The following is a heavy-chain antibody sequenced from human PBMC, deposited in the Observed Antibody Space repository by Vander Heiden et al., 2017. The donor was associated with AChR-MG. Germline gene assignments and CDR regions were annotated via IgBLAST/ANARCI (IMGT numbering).Heavy chain of an antibody. CDR2: IWYDGSNK. CDR3: ARDRGGIAARQALYYFDY. Sequence: QVQLVESGGGVVQPGRSLRLSCAASGFTFSSYGMHWVRQAPGKGLEWVAVIWYDGSNKYYADSVKGRFTISRDNSKNTLYLQMNSLRAEDTAVYYCARDRGGIAARQALYYFDYWGQGTLVTVSS. D-gene: IGHD6-6*01. CDR1: GFTFSSYG. V-gene: IGHV3-33*01. J-gene: IGHJ4*02.